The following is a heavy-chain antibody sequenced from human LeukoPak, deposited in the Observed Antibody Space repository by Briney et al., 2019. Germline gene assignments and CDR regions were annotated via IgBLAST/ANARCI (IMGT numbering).Heavy chain of an antibody. CDR1: GFTFSDYY. Sequence: GGSLRRSCAASGFTFSDYYRSWHRQAPGKGLVGVSYISSSGSTIYYADSVKGRFTIARANAKNSLDLQMTSLRAENTAVYYGARAYSGGGIVVVPAANWGQGTLVTVSS. D-gene: IGHD2-2*01. J-gene: IGHJ4*02. CDR3: ARAYSGGGIVVVPAAN. V-gene: IGHV3-11*04. CDR2: ISSSGSTI.